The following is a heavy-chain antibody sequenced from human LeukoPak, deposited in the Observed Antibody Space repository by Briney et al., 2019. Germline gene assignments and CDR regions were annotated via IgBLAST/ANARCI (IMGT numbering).Heavy chain of an antibody. CDR3: ARERSGSSCYYSAIDS. CDR1: GVTLCRYS. Sequence: GGALRLSCAASGVTLCRYSMNWVREAPGEGLEWVSSICSDESTTTYADAVKGRFTITRDNAKNSLYLQMNSLRAEDTAVYYCARERSGSSCYYSAIDSWGQGTLVTVSA. D-gene: IGHD2-21*01. V-gene: IGHV3-74*01. CDR2: ICSDESTT. J-gene: IGHJ4*02.